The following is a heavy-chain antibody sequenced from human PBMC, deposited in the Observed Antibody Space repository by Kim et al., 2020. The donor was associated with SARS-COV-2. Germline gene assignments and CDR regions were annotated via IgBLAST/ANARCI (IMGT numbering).Heavy chain of an antibody. D-gene: IGHD3-10*01. Sequence: SVKGRFTISRDNSKNTLYLQMNSLRAEDTAVYYCAKGSGSGSYPPYGMDVWGQGTTVTVSS. CDR3: AKGSGSGSYPPYGMDV. J-gene: IGHJ6*02. V-gene: IGHV3-30*02.